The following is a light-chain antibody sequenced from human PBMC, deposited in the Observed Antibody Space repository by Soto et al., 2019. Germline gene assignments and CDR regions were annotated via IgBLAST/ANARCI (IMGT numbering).Light chain of an antibody. J-gene: IGKJ5*01. V-gene: IGKV1-39*01. CDR1: QSMRTY. CDR3: QQANSFPLT. Sequence: DIQMTQSPASLSASVGDRVTITCRASQSMRTYLNWYQQKPGKAPNLLIYAASSLQSGVPSRFSGSGSGTDFTLTISSLQPEDFATYYCQQANSFPLTFGQGTRLEIK. CDR2: AAS.